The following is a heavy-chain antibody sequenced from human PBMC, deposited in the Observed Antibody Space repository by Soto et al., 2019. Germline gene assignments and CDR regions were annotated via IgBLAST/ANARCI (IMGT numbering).Heavy chain of an antibody. Sequence: QLQLQESGPGLVKPSETLSLTCTVSGGSISSSSYYWGWIRQPPGKGLEWIGSIYYSGSTYYNPSLKSRVTIAADTSKNQFSLKLSSVTAADTAVYYCARLGYYDYIWGSYRQRFGGIDYWGQGTLVTVSS. D-gene: IGHD3-16*02. CDR3: ARLGYYDYIWGSYRQRFGGIDY. V-gene: IGHV4-39*01. J-gene: IGHJ4*02. CDR2: IYYSGST. CDR1: GGSISSSSYY.